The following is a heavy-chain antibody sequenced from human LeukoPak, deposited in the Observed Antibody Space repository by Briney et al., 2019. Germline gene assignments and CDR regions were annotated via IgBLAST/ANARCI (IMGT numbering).Heavy chain of an antibody. CDR3: ARDYLYYYDSSGYYYGY. D-gene: IGHD3-22*01. CDR1: GFTFSSFW. CDR2: IKQDGSEK. V-gene: IGHV3-7*01. Sequence: GGSLRLSCAASGFTFSSFWMSWVRQAPGKGLEGVANIKQDGSEKYYVDSVKGRFTISRDNAKNSLYLQMNSLRAEDTAVYYCARDYLYYYDSSGYYYGYWGQGTLVTVSS. J-gene: IGHJ4*02.